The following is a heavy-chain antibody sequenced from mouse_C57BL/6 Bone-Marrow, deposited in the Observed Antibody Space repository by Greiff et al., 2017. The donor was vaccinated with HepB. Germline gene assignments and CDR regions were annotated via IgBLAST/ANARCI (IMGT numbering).Heavy chain of an antibody. V-gene: IGHV1-61*01. CDR3: ARLLRTENYFDY. Sequence: QVQLQQPGAELVRPGSSVKLSCKASGYTFTSYWMDWVKQRPGQGLEWIGNIYPSDSETHYNQKFKDKATLTVDKSSSTAYMQLCSLTSEDSAVYYCARLLRTENYFDYWGQGTTLTVSS. J-gene: IGHJ2*01. D-gene: IGHD1-1*01. CDR1: GYTFTSYW. CDR2: IYPSDSET.